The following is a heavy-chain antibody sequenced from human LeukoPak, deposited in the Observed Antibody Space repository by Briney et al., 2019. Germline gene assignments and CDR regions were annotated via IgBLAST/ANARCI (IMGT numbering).Heavy chain of an antibody. CDR2: IVVGSGNT. V-gene: IGHV1-58*02. D-gene: IGHD3-22*01. Sequence: SVKVSRKASGFTFTSSAMQWVRQARGQRLEWIGWIVVGSGNTDCAQKFQERVTITRDLSTNTAYMELSSLRSEDTAVYYCAADSAPDSSGHYYDAFDMWGQGTMVTVSA. CDR3: AADSAPDSSGHYYDAFDM. CDR1: GFTFTSSA. J-gene: IGHJ3*02.